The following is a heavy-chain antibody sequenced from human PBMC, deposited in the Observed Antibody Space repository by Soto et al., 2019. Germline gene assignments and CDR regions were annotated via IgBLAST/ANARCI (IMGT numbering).Heavy chain of an antibody. D-gene: IGHD6-13*01. CDR2: ISYDGSNK. Sequence: GGSLRLSCAASGFTFSSYAMHWVRQAPGKGLEWVAVISYDGSNKYYADSVKGRFTISRDNSKNTLYLQMNSLRAEDTAVYYCARDSWAAGIAAAGTSFDYYYYYGMDVWGQGTTVTVSS. V-gene: IGHV3-30-3*01. CDR1: GFTFSSYA. J-gene: IGHJ6*02. CDR3: ARDSWAAGIAAAGTSFDYYYYYGMDV.